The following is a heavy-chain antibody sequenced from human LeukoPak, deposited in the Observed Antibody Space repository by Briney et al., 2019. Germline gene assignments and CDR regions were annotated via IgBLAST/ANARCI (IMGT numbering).Heavy chain of an antibody. CDR2: VNGDGSST. CDR1: GFTFSTYW. D-gene: IGHD6-13*01. V-gene: IGHV3-74*01. Sequence: HAGGSLRLSCAASGFTFSTYWMHWVRQAPGKGLVWVSRVNGDGSSTNYADSVKGRFTISRDNAKNTLYLQMNSLRAEDTAVYYCARDGIAAVDFDYWGQGILVTVSS. CDR3: ARDGIAAVDFDY. J-gene: IGHJ4*02.